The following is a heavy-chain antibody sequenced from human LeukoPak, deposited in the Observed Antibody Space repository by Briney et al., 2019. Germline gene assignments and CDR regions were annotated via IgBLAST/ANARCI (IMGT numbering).Heavy chain of an antibody. V-gene: IGHV1-46*01. Sequence: ASVKVSCKASGYTFTSYYMHWVRQAPGQGLEWMGIINPSGGSTNYAQKFQGRVTMTRDTSTSTVYMELSSLRSEDTAVYYCARGLRIGYCSGGSCSLGYWGQGTLVTVSS. CDR2: INPSGGST. D-gene: IGHD2-15*01. CDR3: ARGLRIGYCSGGSCSLGY. J-gene: IGHJ4*02. CDR1: GYTFTSYY.